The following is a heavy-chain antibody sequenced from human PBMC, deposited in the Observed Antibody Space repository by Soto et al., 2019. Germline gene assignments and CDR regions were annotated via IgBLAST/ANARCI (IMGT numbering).Heavy chain of an antibody. Sequence: QVQLVQSGADVKKPGSSVKVSCKASGGTFRSYAISWVRQAPGQGLEWMGGIIPLFGTVNYAQKFQGRVTITADGSTSTAYMGLSSLGSEDTALYYCARHDCISSSCYYYYYYGMDVWGRGATVTDSS. V-gene: IGHV1-69*12. CDR3: ARHDCISSSCYYYYYYGMDV. CDR1: GGTFRSYA. CDR2: IIPLFGTV. J-gene: IGHJ6*02. D-gene: IGHD2-2*01.